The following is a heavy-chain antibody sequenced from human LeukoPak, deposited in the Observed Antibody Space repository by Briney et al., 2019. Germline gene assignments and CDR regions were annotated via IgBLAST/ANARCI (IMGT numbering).Heavy chain of an antibody. J-gene: IGHJ3*02. CDR3: ARTGTDAFDI. CDR2: TSYDEGNK. V-gene: IGHV3-30-3*01. D-gene: IGHD1/OR15-1a*01. Sequence: PGGSLRLSCAASGFTFGGYAMHWVRQAPGKGLEWVSVTSYDEGNKYYADSVKGRFTISRDNSKNTLYLQMNSLRAEDTAVYYCARTGTDAFDIWGQGTMVTVSS. CDR1: GFTFGGYA.